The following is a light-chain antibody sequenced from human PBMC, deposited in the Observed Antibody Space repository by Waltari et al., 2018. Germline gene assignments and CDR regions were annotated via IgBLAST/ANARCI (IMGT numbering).Light chain of an antibody. CDR1: SSDVGGYKF. Sequence: QSALTQPASVSGSPGQSITISCTGTSSDVGGYKFVSWSQQHPGKAPKLMIYEVRNRPSGVSNRFSGSKSGNTASLTISGLQAEDEADYYCISYTSSTTWVFGGGTSLTVL. CDR3: ISYTSSTTWV. J-gene: IGLJ3*02. CDR2: EVR. V-gene: IGLV2-14*01.